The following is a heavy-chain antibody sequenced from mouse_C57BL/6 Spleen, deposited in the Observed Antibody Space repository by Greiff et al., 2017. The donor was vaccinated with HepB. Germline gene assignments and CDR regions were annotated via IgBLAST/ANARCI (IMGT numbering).Heavy chain of an antibody. D-gene: IGHD1-1*01. CDR2: IYPGDGDT. CDR3: ARRELRDYAMDY. V-gene: IGHV1-82*01. Sequence: VQLQQSGPELVKPGASVKISCKASGYAFSSSWMNWVKQRPGKGLEWIGRIYPGDGDTNYNGKFKGKATLTADKSSSTAYMQRSSLTSEDSAVYFCARRELRDYAMDYWGQGTSVTVSS. CDR1: GYAFSSSW. J-gene: IGHJ4*01.